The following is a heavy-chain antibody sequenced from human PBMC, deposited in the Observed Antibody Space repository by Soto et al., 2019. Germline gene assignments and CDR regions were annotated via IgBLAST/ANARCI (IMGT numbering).Heavy chain of an antibody. CDR1: GGSISSGGYY. CDR2: IYYSGST. Sequence: SETLSLTCTVSGGSISSGGYYWSWIRQHPGKGLEWIGYIYYSGSTYYNPSLKSRVTISVDTSKNQFSLKLSSVTAADTAVYYCAREDSSGWYGVYWGQGTLVTVS. V-gene: IGHV4-31*03. J-gene: IGHJ4*02. D-gene: IGHD6-19*01. CDR3: AREDSSGWYGVY.